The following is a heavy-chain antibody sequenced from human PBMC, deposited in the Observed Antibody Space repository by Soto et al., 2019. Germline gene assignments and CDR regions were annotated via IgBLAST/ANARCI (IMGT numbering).Heavy chain of an antibody. CDR1: GYTFTSYY. D-gene: IGHD2-21*02. J-gene: IGHJ4*02. CDR2: INPSGGST. Sequence: QVQLVQSGAEVKKPGASVKVSCKASGYTFTSYYMHWVRQAPGQGLEWMGIINPSGGSTSYAQNFQGRVTMTRDTSTSTVYMELSSLRSEDTAVYYCARVIRPYCGGDCYFDYWGQGTLVTVSS. CDR3: ARVIRPYCGGDCYFDY. V-gene: IGHV1-46*01.